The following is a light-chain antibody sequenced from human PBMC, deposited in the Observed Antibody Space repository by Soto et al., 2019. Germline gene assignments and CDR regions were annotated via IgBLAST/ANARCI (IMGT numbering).Light chain of an antibody. CDR1: QSVRSNY. CDR2: DAS. V-gene: IGKV3-20*01. CDR3: QQYGSSPLT. J-gene: IGKJ4*01. Sequence: EIVLTQSPDTLSLSPGESATLSCRASQSVRSNYLAWYQQKPGQAPRFLIYDASSRATGIPDRFSGSGSGTDFTLTISRLEPEDFAVYYCQQYGSSPLTFGGGTKVEIK.